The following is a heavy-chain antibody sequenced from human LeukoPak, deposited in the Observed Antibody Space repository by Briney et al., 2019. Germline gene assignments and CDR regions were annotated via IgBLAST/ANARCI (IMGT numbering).Heavy chain of an antibody. CDR1: GFTFSSYA. CDR2: ISGSGSGT. CDR3: AKDLSSSEFAEYFQH. D-gene: IGHD6-6*01. V-gene: IGHV3-23*01. Sequence: GGSLRLSCAASGFTFSSYAMSWVRQAPGEGLQWVSGISGSGSGTYYADSVKGRFTISRDNSKNTLYLQMNSLRAEDTAVYYCAKDLSSSEFAEYFQHWGQGTLVTVSS. J-gene: IGHJ1*01.